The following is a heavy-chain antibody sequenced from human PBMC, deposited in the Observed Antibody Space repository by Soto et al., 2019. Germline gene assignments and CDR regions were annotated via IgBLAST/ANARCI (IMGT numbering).Heavy chain of an antibody. CDR3: ARVPGVLRYFDWLLPNNYFDY. V-gene: IGHV4-34*01. J-gene: IGHJ4*02. CDR2: INHSGST. Sequence: SETLSLTCAVYGGSFSGYYWSWIRQPPGKGLKWIGEINHSGSTNYNPSLKSRVTISVDTSKTQFSLMLSSVTAADTAVYYCARVPGVLRYFDWLLPNNYFDYWGQGTLVTVSS. CDR1: GGSFSGYY. D-gene: IGHD3-9*01.